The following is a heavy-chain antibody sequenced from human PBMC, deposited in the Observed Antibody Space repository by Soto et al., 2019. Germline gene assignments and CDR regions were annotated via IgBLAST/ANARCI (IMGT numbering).Heavy chain of an antibody. J-gene: IGHJ4*02. Sequence: PGGSLRLSCAASGFTFSNYWMSWVRQAPGKGLEWVANTRQDGGEKYYVDSVKGRFAISRDNAKNSLYLQMNSLRAEDTSVYYCARVRGYCSVTTCSGLDYWGRGTLVTVSS. CDR3: ARVRGYCSVTTCSGLDY. CDR2: TRQDGGEK. D-gene: IGHD2-15*01. V-gene: IGHV3-7*01. CDR1: GFTFSNYW.